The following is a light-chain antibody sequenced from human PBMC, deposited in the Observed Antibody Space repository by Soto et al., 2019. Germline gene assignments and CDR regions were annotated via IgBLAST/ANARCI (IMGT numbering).Light chain of an antibody. Sequence: DIQMTQVPSALSASVGDRVTITCRASQNVNNWLAWYQHKPGKAPQLLIYDASVLETGVPSRFSGSGSGTEFTLAISGLQSDDFATYSCQQYNTYWTFGPGTKVDIK. J-gene: IGKJ1*01. CDR2: DAS. CDR3: QQYNTYWT. CDR1: QNVNNW. V-gene: IGKV1-5*01.